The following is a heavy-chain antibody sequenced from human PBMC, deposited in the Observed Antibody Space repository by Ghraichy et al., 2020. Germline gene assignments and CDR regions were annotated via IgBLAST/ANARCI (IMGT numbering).Heavy chain of an antibody. V-gene: IGHV3-69-1*01. CDR3: VTEMEHPERDY. J-gene: IGHJ4*02. D-gene: IGHD1/OR15-1a*01. CDR1: GFTFSDFG. CDR2: IFTTSYI. Sequence: GGSLRLSCAASGFTFSDFGMNWVRQVPGRGLEWVSSIFTTSYIYYADSVRGRFTIYRDNSNNSLYLHMNSLRAEDTAVYYCVTEMEHPERDYWGQGTLVTVS.